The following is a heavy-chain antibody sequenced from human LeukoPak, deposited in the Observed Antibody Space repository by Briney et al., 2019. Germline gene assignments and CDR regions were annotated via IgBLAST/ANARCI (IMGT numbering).Heavy chain of an antibody. CDR3: ARDPPTYCGGDCYSGY. D-gene: IGHD2-21*01. Sequence: GGSLRLSCAASGFTFSSYSMNWVRQAPGKGLEWVSYISSSSSTIYYADSVKGRFTISRDNAKNSLYLQMNSLRAEDTAVYYCARDPPTYCGGDCYSGYWGQGTMVTVSS. J-gene: IGHJ4*02. V-gene: IGHV3-48*01. CDR1: GFTFSSYS. CDR2: ISSSSSTI.